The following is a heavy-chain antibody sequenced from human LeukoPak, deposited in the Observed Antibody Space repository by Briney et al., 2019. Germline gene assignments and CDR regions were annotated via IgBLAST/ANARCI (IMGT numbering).Heavy chain of an antibody. V-gene: IGHV3-23*01. D-gene: IGHD3-3*01. Sequence: PGGSLRLSCAASGFTFSSYAMSWVRQAPGKGLDWVSVISGRGGSTYYADSVKGRFTISRDNSKNTLYLQMNSLRAEDTAVYYCAKGVFWSGYVGNYFDYWGQGTLVTVSS. CDR1: GFTFSSYA. CDR3: AKGVFWSGYVGNYFDY. J-gene: IGHJ4*02. CDR2: ISGRGGST.